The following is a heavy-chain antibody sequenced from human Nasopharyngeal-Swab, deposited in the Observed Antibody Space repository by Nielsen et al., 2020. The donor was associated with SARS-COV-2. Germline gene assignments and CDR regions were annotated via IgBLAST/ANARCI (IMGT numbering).Heavy chain of an antibody. J-gene: IGHJ3*02. D-gene: IGHD7-27*01. V-gene: IGHV6-1*01. CDR2: TYYRSKWYN. CDR3: ARDRRPSNWDLTDAFDI. CDR1: GDSVSSNSAA. Sequence: LRLSCAISGDSVSSNSAAWNWIRQSPSRGLEWLGRTYYRSKWYNDYAVSVKSRITINPDTSKNQFSLQLNSVTPEDTAVYYCARDRRPSNWDLTDAFDIWGQGTMVTVSS.